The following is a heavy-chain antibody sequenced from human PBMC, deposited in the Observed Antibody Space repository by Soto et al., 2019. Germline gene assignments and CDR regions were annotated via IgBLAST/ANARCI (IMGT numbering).Heavy chain of an antibody. V-gene: IGHV2-70*12. Sequence: SGPTLVNPTQTLTLTCTFSGFSLSTSGMCVSWIRQPPGKALEWLALIYWDDDKCYSTSLKSRLTISKDTSKNQVVLTMTNMDPVDTATYYCAHHKGGPDYWGQGTLVTVSS. D-gene: IGHD2-15*01. CDR3: AHHKGGPDY. CDR2: IYWDDDK. J-gene: IGHJ4*02. CDR1: GFSLSTSGMC.